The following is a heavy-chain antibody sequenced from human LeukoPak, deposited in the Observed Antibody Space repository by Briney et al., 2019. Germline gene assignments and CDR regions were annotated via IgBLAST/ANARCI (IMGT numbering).Heavy chain of an antibody. D-gene: IGHD2-2*01. V-gene: IGHV1-2*02. Sequence: ASVKVSCKASGYIFSDYYIHWVRRAPGQGLEWMGWINPNSGGTNYAQKFQGRVTMTRDTSISTAYMELSRLRSDDTAVYYCTRDHCSYINCYEDYYYGMDVWGQGTTVTVSS. CDR3: TRDHCSYINCYEDYYYGMDV. J-gene: IGHJ6*02. CDR2: INPNSGGT. CDR1: GYIFSDYY.